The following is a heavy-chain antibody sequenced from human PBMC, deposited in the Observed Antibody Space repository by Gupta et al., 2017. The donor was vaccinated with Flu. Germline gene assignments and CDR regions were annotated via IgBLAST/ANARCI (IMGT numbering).Heavy chain of an antibody. Sequence: EVHLVESGGGLVQPGGSRCLPFSPVGFTSSSYYMSWVRQAPGRGLEWVSFISSFAIWYYGDPVMVRFAISRDNANNSLYLQMSGLRDEHTAVFDCARGHWANWGQGTLVTVSS. CDR3: ARGHWAN. D-gene: IGHD3-16*01. J-gene: IGHJ4*02. CDR2: ISSFAIW. V-gene: IGHV3-48*03. CDR1: GFTSSSYY.